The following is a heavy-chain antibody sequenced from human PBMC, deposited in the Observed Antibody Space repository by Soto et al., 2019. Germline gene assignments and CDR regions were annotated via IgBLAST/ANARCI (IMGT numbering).Heavy chain of an antibody. J-gene: IGHJ4*02. V-gene: IGHV3-48*01. CDR1: GFTFSSYS. CDR3: ARGRRGLGAPPRGY. CDR2: ISSSSSTI. D-gene: IGHD1-26*01. Sequence: GGSLRLSCAASGFTFSSYSMNWVRQAPGKGLEWVSYISSSSSTIYYADSVKGRFTISRDNAKNSLYLQMNSLRAEDRAVYYCARGRRGLGAPPRGYWGQGTRVTVSS.